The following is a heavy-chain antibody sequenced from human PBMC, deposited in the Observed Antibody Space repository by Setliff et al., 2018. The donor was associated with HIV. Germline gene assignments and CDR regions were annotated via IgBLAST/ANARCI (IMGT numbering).Heavy chain of an antibody. Sequence: PGGSLRLSCVASGFTFSSYWMTWVRQAPGKGLEWVANIDPDGSEKYYVDSVKGRFSISRDNGKYLVYLQMNSLRAEDTAVYYCARGPQYNFWGGYLGLWGQGTLVTVSS. CDR1: GFTFSSYW. D-gene: IGHD3-3*01. J-gene: IGHJ4*02. CDR3: ARGPQYNFWGGYLGL. CDR2: IDPDGSEK. V-gene: IGHV3-7*03.